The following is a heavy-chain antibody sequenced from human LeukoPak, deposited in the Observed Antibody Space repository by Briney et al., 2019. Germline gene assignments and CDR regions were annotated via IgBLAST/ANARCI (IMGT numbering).Heavy chain of an antibody. J-gene: IGHJ3*02. CDR3: AKEVYYFDTSGLYSFAFDI. D-gene: IGHD3-22*01. Sequence: AGSLRLSCAASGLTFSRYAMSWVRQAPGKGLEWVSAISASGGSTYYADSVKGRFTISRDNSKNTLYLQMNSLRVEDTAVYYCAKEVYYFDTSGLYSFAFDIWGQGTMVTVPS. CDR2: ISASGGST. CDR1: GLTFSRYA. V-gene: IGHV3-23*01.